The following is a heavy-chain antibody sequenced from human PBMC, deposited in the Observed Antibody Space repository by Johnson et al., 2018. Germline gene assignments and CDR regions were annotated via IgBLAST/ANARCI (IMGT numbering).Heavy chain of an antibody. CDR1: GGSLSGYY. V-gene: IGHV4-34*01. CDR2: INHSGST. J-gene: IGHJ6*03. CDR3: ARPKYDYYYMDV. Sequence: VQLQQWGAGLLKPSETLSLTCAVYGGSLSGYYWSWIRQPPGKGLEWIGEINHSGSTNYNPSLKSRVTISVDTSKNQFSLKLSSVTAADTAVYYCARPKYDYYYMDVWGKGTTVTVSS.